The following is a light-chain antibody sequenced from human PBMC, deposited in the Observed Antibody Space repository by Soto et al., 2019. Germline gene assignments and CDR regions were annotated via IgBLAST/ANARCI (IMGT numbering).Light chain of an antibody. CDR2: EDS. CDR3: CSYAGSSTFV. J-gene: IGLJ3*02. CDR1: SSDVGNYDL. Sequence: QSVLTQPASVSGSPGQSISISCTGTSSDVGNYDLVSWYQQHPGKVPKLIIYEDSTRPSGVSNRFSGSKSGNTASLTISGLQAEDEAHYYCCSYAGSSTFVFGGGTKLTVL. V-gene: IGLV2-23*02.